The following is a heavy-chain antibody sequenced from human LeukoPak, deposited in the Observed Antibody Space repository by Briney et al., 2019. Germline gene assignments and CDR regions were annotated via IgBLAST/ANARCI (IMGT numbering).Heavy chain of an antibody. CDR1: GFTFSSYS. V-gene: IGHV3-23*01. Sequence: PGGSLRLSCAASGFTFSSYSMSWVRQAPGKGLEWVSAISGRGGSTYYADSVKGRFTISRDNSKNTLYLEMNSLRADDTAVYYCARDGRGYSYGLHGGLKFGGLGTLVTVSS. CDR3: ARDGRGYSYGLHGGLKF. J-gene: IGHJ4*02. CDR2: ISGRGGST. D-gene: IGHD5-18*01.